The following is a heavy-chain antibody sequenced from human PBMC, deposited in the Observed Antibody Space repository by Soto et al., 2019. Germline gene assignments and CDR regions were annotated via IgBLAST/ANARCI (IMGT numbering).Heavy chain of an antibody. D-gene: IGHD2-2*01. Sequence: GASVKVSCKASGYTFTGYYMHWVRQAPGQGLEWMGWINPNSGGTNYAQKFQGWVTMTRDTSISTAYMELSRLRSDDTAVYYCARDGLGYCSSTSFSYYYGMDVWGQGTTVTVSS. CDR1: GYTFTGYY. CDR2: INPNSGGT. CDR3: ARDGLGYCSSTSFSYYYGMDV. V-gene: IGHV1-2*04. J-gene: IGHJ6*02.